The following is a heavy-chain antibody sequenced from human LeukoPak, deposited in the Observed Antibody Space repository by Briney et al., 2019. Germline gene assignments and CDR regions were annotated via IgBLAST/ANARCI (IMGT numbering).Heavy chain of an antibody. CDR1: GFTFSSYG. CDR3: AKEGVGVNYFDY. D-gene: IGHD3-10*01. V-gene: IGHV3-30*02. CDR2: IRYDGSKK. J-gene: IGHJ4*02. Sequence: GGSLRLSCAASGFTFSSYGMHWVRQAPGKGLEWVAFIRYDGSKKYYADSVKGRFTISRDNSKNTLYLQMNSLRAEDTAVYYCAKEGVGVNYFDYWGQGTLVTVSS.